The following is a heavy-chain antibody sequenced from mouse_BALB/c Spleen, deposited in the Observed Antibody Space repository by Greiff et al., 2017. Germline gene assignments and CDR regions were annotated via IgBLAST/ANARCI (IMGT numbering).Heavy chain of an antibody. D-gene: IGHD4-1*01. J-gene: IGHJ3*01. V-gene: IGHV5-4*02. Sequence: EVMLVESGGGLVKPGGSLKLSCAASGFTFSDYYMYWVRQTPEKRLEWVATISDGGSYTYYPDSVKGRFTISRDNAKNNLYLQMSSLKSEDTAMYYCARDGNWEGTYWGQGTLVTVSA. CDR3: ARDGNWEGTY. CDR1: GFTFSDYY. CDR2: ISDGGSYT.